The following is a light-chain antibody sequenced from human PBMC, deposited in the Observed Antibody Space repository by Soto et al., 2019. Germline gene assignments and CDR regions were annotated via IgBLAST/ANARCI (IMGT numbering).Light chain of an antibody. CDR2: EVS. CDR1: SSGVGDYNY. V-gene: IGLV2-14*01. J-gene: IGLJ1*01. Sequence: QSALTQPASVSGSPGQSITISCTGTSSGVGDYNYVSWYQQHPGKAPKLMIYEVSNRPSGVSNRFSGSKSGNTASLTISGLQAEDEADYYCSSYTSSSTGVFGTGTKATVL. CDR3: SSYTSSSTGV.